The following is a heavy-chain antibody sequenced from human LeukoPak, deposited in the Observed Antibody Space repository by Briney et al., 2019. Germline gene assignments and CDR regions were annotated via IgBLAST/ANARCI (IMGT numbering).Heavy chain of an antibody. CDR1: GFTFSSYA. CDR2: ISGSGGST. V-gene: IGHV3-23*01. Sequence: GGSLRLSCAASGFTFSSYAMSWVRQAPGKGLEWVSAISGSGGSTYYADSVKGRFTISRNNSKNTLYLQMNSLRAEDTAVYYCAKDVRASGSPYFDYWGQGTLVTVSS. CDR3: AKDVRASGSPYFDY. D-gene: IGHD3-22*01. J-gene: IGHJ4*02.